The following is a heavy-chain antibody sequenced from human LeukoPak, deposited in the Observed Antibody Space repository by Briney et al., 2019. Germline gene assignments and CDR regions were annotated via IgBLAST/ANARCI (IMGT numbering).Heavy chain of an antibody. CDR2: ISSSGGGT. J-gene: IGHJ6*03. D-gene: IGHD3-16*02. CDR1: GVTFSSYA. V-gene: IGHV3-23*01. Sequence: GGSLRLSCAASGVTFSSYAMSWVRQPPAKGLEWVSAISSSGGGTNYADSVKGRFTISRDNSKNTLYLQMHSLTAEDTAVVYCAKDGVILAPGVYWYMDVWGRGTTVTVSS. CDR3: AKDGVILAPGVYWYMDV.